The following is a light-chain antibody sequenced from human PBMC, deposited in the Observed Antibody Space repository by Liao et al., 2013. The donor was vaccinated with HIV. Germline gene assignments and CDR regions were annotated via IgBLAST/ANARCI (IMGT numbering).Light chain of an antibody. CDR1: TLGDKS. CDR2: QGT. V-gene: IGLV3-1*01. J-gene: IGLJ2*01. CDR3: QAWDSRADVV. Sequence: SYELTQPPSVSVSPGQTASITCSGDTLGDKSPSWYQQRPGQPPVLVIYQGTEAALQRSLSDSLAPILGTTATLTISGTQALDEADYFCQAWDSRADVVFGGRDQVDRP.